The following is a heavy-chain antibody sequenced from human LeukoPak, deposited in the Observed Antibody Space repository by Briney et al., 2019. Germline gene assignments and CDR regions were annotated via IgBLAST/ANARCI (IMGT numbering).Heavy chain of an antibody. Sequence: KASETLSLTCTVSGGSISSYYWSWIRQPPGKGLEWIGYIYYSGSTNYNPSLKSRVTISVDTSKNQFSLKLSSVTAADTAVYYCARLRGIAAAGSGFDPWGQGTLVTVSS. D-gene: IGHD6-13*01. V-gene: IGHV4-59*08. CDR1: GGSISSYY. CDR3: ARLRGIAAAGSGFDP. CDR2: IYYSGST. J-gene: IGHJ5*02.